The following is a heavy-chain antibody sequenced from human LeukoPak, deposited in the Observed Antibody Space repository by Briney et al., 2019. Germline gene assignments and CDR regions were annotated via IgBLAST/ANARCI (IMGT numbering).Heavy chain of an antibody. CDR1: GGSISSYY. Sequence: SETLSLTCTVSGGSISSYYWRWIRQPPGKGLEWIGYIYYNGSTNYKPSFKSRVTISVDTSKNQFSLKLTSVTAADTAVYYGARQGGDFCYFDLWGRGTLVTVSS. CDR3: ARQGGDFCYFDL. V-gene: IGHV4-59*08. J-gene: IGHJ2*01. CDR2: IYYNGST. D-gene: IGHD2-21*02.